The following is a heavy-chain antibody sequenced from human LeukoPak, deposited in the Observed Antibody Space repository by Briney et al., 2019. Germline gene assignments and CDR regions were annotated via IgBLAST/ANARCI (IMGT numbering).Heavy chain of an antibody. Sequence: PGGSLRLSCAASGFTFSSYAMSWVRQAPGKGLEWVSAISGSGGNTYYADSVKGRFTISRDNSKNTLYLQMNSLRAEDTAVYYCAKDQGGYYYGGFDYWGQGTLVTVSS. CDR3: AKDQGGYYYGGFDY. V-gene: IGHV3-23*01. CDR1: GFTFSSYA. CDR2: ISGSGGNT. D-gene: IGHD3-22*01. J-gene: IGHJ4*02.